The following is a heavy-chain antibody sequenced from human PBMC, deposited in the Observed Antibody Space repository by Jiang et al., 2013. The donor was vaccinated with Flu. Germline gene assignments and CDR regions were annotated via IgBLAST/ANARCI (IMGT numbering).Heavy chain of an antibody. V-gene: IGHV6-1*01. CDR3: AIPGDYFDY. D-gene: IGHD3-10*01. J-gene: IGHJ4*02. CDR2: TYYRSKWYT. CDR1: GDSVSSRSAA. Sequence: QTLSLTCAISGDSVSSRSAAWNWIRQSPSGGLEWLGRTYYRSKWYTDYAVSVKSRIIINPDTSKNQFSLQLDSVTPEDTAVYYCAIPGDYFDYWGQGTLVTVSS.